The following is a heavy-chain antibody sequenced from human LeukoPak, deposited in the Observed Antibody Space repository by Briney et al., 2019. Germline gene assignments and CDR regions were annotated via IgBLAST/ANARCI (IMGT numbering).Heavy chain of an antibody. J-gene: IGHJ4*02. CDR1: GFTLSSYW. V-gene: IGHV3-74*01. Sequence: PGGSLRLSCAASGFTLSSYWIHWVRQAPGKGLVWVSRINSDGSSTTYADSVKGRFTISRDNAKNTLFLQMNSLRAEDTAVYYCARVAGSYAAPDYWGQGTLVTVSS. CDR2: INSDGSST. CDR3: ARVAGSYAAPDY. D-gene: IGHD3-16*01.